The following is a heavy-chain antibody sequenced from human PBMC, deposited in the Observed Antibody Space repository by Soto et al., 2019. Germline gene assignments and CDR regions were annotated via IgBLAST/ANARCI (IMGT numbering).Heavy chain of an antibody. J-gene: IGHJ4*02. CDR3: ARGIGLGTLFDY. Sequence: QVHLEQSGAEVKESGASVKVACKASGYGFTGHYLHWVRQAPGHGLEWVGWINPDSGDTSYTQNLRGWVPMTRDTSISTAFMELSSLRSHDTAVHYCARGIGLGTLFDYWGQGTLVTVSS. CDR1: GYGFTGHY. CDR2: INPDSGDT. V-gene: IGHV1-2*04. D-gene: IGHD1-26*01.